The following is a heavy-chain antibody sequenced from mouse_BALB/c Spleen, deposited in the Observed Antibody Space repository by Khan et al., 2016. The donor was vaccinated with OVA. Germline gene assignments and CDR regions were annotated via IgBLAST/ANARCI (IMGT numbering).Heavy chain of an antibody. J-gene: IGHJ4*01. D-gene: IGHD2-3*01. CDR2: IWSGGST. V-gene: IGHV2-2*02. CDR3: ARGGWLLQYYAMDY. Sequence: QVQLQQSGPGLVQPSQSLSITCTVSGFSLTSYGVHWVRQSPGKGLEWLGVIWSGGSTDYNAAFISRLSISKDNSTSQVFFKMNSLQANDTAIYYCARGGWLLQYYAMDYWGQGTSVTVSS. CDR1: GFSLTSYG.